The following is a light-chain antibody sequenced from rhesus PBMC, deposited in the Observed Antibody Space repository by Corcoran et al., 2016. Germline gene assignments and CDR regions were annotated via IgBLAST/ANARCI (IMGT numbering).Light chain of an antibody. CDR1: QGISIW. CDR2: KAS. J-gene: IGKJ1*01. Sequence: DIQMTQSPSSLSESVGDRVNITCRASQGISIWLGWYQQKPGKAPKLLIYKASTLQSGVPSRFGGSGSGTECTLTISSLQPEDFATYYCQQHDSAPRTFGQGTRVEIK. V-gene: IGKV1-21*01. CDR3: QQHDSAPRT.